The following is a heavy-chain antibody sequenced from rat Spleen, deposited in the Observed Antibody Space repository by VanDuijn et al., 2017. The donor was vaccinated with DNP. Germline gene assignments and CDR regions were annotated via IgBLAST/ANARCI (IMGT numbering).Heavy chain of an antibody. Sequence: EVQLVESGGDLVQPGRSLKVSCVASGFTFNNYWMTWIRQVPGKGLEWVGSITRSGGSTYYPDSVKGRCTISRDNAKNTLYLQMNSLRSEDTATYYCTRGAAAISTNWFAYWGQGTLVTVSS. D-gene: IGHD1-2*01. CDR1: GFTFNNYW. CDR3: TRGAAAISTNWFAY. J-gene: IGHJ3*01. V-gene: IGHV5-31*01. CDR2: ITRSGGST.